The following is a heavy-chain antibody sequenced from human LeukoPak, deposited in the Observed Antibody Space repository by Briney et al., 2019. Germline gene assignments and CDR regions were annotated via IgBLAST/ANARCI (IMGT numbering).Heavy chain of an antibody. CDR3: ARDGIVGATRGDY. Sequence: GGSLRLSCAASGFTFNSYAMSWVRQAPGKGLEWVSVIYSGGSTYYADSVKGRFTTSRDNSKNTLFLQMNSLRAEDTAVYYCARDGIVGATRGDYWGQGTLVTVSS. J-gene: IGHJ4*02. CDR1: GFTFNSYA. V-gene: IGHV3-66*01. CDR2: IYSGGST. D-gene: IGHD1-26*01.